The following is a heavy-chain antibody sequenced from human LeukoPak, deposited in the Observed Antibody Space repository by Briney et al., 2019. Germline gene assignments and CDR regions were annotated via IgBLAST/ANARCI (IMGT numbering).Heavy chain of an antibody. D-gene: IGHD7-27*01. V-gene: IGHV3-13*01. Sequence: GGSLRLSCAASGFTFSSYDMHWVRQATGKSLEWVSAIGTAGDTYYPGSVKGRFTISRENAKNSLYLQMNSLRAGDTAVYYCARSSLLGTLSFYGMDVWGQGTTVTVSS. CDR1: GFTFSSYD. CDR3: ARSSLLGTLSFYGMDV. CDR2: IGTAGDT. J-gene: IGHJ6*02.